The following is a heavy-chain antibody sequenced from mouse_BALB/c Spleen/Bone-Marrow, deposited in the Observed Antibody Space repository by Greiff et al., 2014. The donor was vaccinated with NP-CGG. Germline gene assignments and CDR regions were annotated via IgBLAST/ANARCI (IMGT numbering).Heavy chain of an antibody. J-gene: IGHJ1*01. CDR1: GFNIKDTY. CDR3: ARDRGWYLDV. D-gene: IGHD2-14*01. V-gene: IGHV14-3*02. CDR2: IDPANGNN. Sequence: VQLQQSGADLVKPGASVKLSCTASGFNIKDTYINWVRQRPEQGLEWIGRIDPANGNNKYDPKFQGKATITADTSSNTAYLQLSSLTSEYTVVYYCARDRGWYLDVWGAGTTVTVSS.